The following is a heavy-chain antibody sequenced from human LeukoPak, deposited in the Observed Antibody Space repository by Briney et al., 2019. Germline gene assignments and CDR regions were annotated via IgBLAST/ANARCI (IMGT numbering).Heavy chain of an antibody. CDR3: ARETYSNILTGTDY. J-gene: IGHJ4*02. CDR1: GASFSGYY. V-gene: IGHV4-34*01. Sequence: PSETLSLTCAVYGASFSGYYWSWIRQPPGKGLEWIGEIYHSGSTNYNPSLKSRVTISVDKSKNQFSLKLSSVTAADTAVYYCARETYSNILTGTDYWGPGTLVTVSS. CDR2: IYHSGST. D-gene: IGHD3-9*01.